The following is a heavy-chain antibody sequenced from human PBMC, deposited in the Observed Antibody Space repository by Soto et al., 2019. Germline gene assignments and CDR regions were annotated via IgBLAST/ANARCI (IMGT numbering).Heavy chain of an antibody. J-gene: IGHJ6*02. CDR3: ALSRCGGDSLGSSSSHYANDMDV. Sequence: QITLKESGPTLVKPTQTLTLTCTFSGFSLTTGGVGVGWIRQPPGKALEWLALIYWDDDKRYSPSLKSRLTVTKDASKNQVLLTMTNTGPVDTATYYCALSRCGGDSLGSSSSHYANDMDVWGQGTTVTVSS. CDR2: IYWDDDK. D-gene: IGHD2-21*02. CDR1: GFSLTTGGVG. V-gene: IGHV2-5*02.